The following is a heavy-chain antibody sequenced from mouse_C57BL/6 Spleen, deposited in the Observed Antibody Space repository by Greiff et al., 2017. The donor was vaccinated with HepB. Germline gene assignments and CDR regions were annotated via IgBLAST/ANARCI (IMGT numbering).Heavy chain of an antibody. CDR2: IRNKANGYTT. V-gene: IGHV7-3*01. Sequence: EVKLVESGGGLVQPGDSLSLSCAASGFTFTDYYMSWVRQPPGKALEWLGFIRNKANGYTTEYSASVKGRFTISRDNSQSILYLQMNALRAEDSANYYCARYPSNYNAMDYWGQGTSVTVSS. D-gene: IGHD2-5*01. J-gene: IGHJ4*01. CDR3: ARYPSNYNAMDY. CDR1: GFTFTDYY.